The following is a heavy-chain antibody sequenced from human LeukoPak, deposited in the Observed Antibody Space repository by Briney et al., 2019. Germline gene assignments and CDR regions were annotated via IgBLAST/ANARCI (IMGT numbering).Heavy chain of an antibody. CDR2: IYDSGST. Sequence: SETLSLTCTVSGGSISSYYWSWIRQPPGKGLEWIGYIYDSGSTNFNPSLKSRVTISADTSKNQFSLKLSSVTAADTAVYYCAREFRPFDYWGQGTLVTVSS. J-gene: IGHJ4*02. V-gene: IGHV4-59*01. CDR3: AREFRPFDY. CDR1: GGSISSYY.